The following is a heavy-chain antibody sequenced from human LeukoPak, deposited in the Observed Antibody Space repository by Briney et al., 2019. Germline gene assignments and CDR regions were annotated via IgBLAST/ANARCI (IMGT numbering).Heavy chain of an antibody. Sequence: PGGSLRLSCAASGFTFSSYAMHWVRQAPGKGLEWVAVISYDGSNKYYADSVKGRFTISRDNSKNTLYLQMNSLRAEDTAVYYCARESFYGGYSYGSVWFDPWGQGTLVTVSS. D-gene: IGHD5-18*01. CDR1: GFTFSSYA. CDR2: ISYDGSNK. V-gene: IGHV3-30-3*01. CDR3: ARESFYGGYSYGSVWFDP. J-gene: IGHJ5*02.